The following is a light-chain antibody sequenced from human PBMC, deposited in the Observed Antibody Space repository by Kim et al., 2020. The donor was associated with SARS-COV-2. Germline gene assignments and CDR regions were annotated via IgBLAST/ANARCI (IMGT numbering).Light chain of an antibody. J-gene: IGKJ1*01. CDR3: QQRSNWRT. CDR2: DAS. CDR1: QSVSSY. V-gene: IGKV3-11*01. Sequence: SLSPGERASPSCRASQSVSSYLAWYQQNPGQAPRLLIYDASNRATGIPARFSGSGSGTDFTLTISSLEPEDFAVYYCQQRSNWRTFGQGTKVDIK.